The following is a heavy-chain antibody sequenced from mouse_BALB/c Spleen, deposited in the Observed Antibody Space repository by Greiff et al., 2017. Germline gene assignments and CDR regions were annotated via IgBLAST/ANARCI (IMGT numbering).Heavy chain of an antibody. CDR3: TGWLLVMDY. Sequence: EVKVEESGGGLVQPGGSMKLSCVASGFTFSNYWMNWVRQSPEKGLEWVAEIRLKSNNYATHYAESVKGRFTISRDDSKSSVYLQMNNLRAEDTGIYYCTGWLLVMDYWGQGTSVTVSS. J-gene: IGHJ4*01. D-gene: IGHD2-3*01. CDR1: GFTFSNYW. CDR2: IRLKSNNYAT. V-gene: IGHV6-6*02.